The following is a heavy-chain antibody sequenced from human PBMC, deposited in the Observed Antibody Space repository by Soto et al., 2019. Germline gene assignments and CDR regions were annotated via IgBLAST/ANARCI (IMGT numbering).Heavy chain of an antibody. CDR1: GFTFSSYG. D-gene: IGHD6-13*01. Sequence: QVQLVESGGGVVQPGRSLRLSCAASGFTFSSYGMHWVRQAPGKGLEWVAVIWYDGSNKYYADSVKGRFTISRDNSKNTLYLQMNSLRAEDTAVYYCARDGDSSSYFGPWGQGTLVTVSS. CDR2: IWYDGSNK. V-gene: IGHV3-33*01. J-gene: IGHJ5*02. CDR3: ARDGDSSSYFGP.